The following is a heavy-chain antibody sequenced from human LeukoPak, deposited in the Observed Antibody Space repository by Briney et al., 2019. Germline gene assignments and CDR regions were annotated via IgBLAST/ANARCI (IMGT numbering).Heavy chain of an antibody. V-gene: IGHV4-38-2*01. D-gene: IGHD6-13*01. CDR1: GYSISRGYY. J-gene: IGHJ4*02. CDR2: LYPSGST. Sequence: SETLSLTCGVSGYSISRGYYWGWIRQPPGKGLEWIGSLYPSGSTYDNPSFKSRVTISVDTSKNQFSLKLGSVTAADRAVYYCARAAAGVYYFDYWGQGALVTVSS. CDR3: ARAAAGVYYFDY.